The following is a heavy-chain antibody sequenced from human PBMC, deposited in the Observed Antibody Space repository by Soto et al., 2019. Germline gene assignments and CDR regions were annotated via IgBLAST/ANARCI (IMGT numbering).Heavy chain of an antibody. CDR1: AGSISSGGYY. D-gene: IGHD3-16*02. Sequence: QVQLQESGPGLVKPSQTLSLTCTVSAGSISSGGYYWSWNRQHPGKGLEWIGYIYYSGSTYYNPSLKSRVTISVDTSKNQFSLKLSSVTAADTAVYYCARRYRSQGAFDIWGQGTMVTVSS. CDR2: IYYSGST. V-gene: IGHV4-31*03. J-gene: IGHJ3*02. CDR3: ARRYRSQGAFDI.